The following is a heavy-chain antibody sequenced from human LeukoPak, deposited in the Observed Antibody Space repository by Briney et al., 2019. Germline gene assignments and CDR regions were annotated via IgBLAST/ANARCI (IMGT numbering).Heavy chain of an antibody. J-gene: IGHJ4*02. CDR3: ARLSLHCSGGSCYRGAFDS. CDR2: VYYSGVT. D-gene: IGHD2-15*01. V-gene: IGHV4-59*08. Sequence: SETLSFTCTVSGGSTGSDYWSWIRQPPGKGLEWIAYVYYSGVTSYNPSLKSRVAISIDTSKNQFSLNLSSVTAADTAVYYCARLSLHCSGGSCYRGAFDSWGQGTLVTVSS. CDR1: GGSTGSDY.